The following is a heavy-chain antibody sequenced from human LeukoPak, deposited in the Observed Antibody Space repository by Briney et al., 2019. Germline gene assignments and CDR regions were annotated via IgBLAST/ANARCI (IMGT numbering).Heavy chain of an antibody. V-gene: IGHV3-30*02. J-gene: IGHJ4*02. D-gene: IGHD4-23*01. CDR1: GFNFSSFG. CDR2: SRYNGIET. Sequence: PGGSLRLSCAESGFNFSSFGMHWVRQAPGKGLEWVAFSRYNGIETYFADSVKGRFTISRDNSKNTLYLQINSPRGDDSAVYFCARSYGGNFFDYWGQGTLVTVSS. CDR3: ARSYGGNFFDY.